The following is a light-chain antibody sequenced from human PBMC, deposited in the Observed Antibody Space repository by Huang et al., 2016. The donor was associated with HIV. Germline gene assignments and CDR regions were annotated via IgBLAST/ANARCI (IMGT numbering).Light chain of an antibody. CDR3: IQSLQTPFT. Sequence: DIVMTQSPLSLPFPPGEPASISSRSSQSLLNSNGYNYLDWYLQKPGQSPQVLIFLGSNRASGVPDRFSGSGSGTIFTLKISRVEAEDVGVYYCIQSLQTPFTFGPGTKVDIK. J-gene: IGKJ3*01. V-gene: IGKV2-28*01. CDR1: QSLLNSNGYNY. CDR2: LGS.